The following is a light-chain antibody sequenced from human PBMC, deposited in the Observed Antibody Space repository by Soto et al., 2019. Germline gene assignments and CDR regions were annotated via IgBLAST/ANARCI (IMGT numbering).Light chain of an antibody. V-gene: IGLV1-40*01. Sequence: QSVLTQPPSISGAPGQRVTISCAGSRSNLGAGYDVHWYQHLPGTAPKLFIYANDNRPSGVPDRFSGSKSDTSASLAITGLQAEDEADYYCQSYESSLSGVVFGGGTKLTVL. J-gene: IGLJ2*01. CDR2: AND. CDR3: QSYESSLSGVV. CDR1: RSNLGAGYD.